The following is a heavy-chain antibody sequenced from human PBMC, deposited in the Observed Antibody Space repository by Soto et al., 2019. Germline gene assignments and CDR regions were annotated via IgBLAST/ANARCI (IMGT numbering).Heavy chain of an antibody. CDR2: IDPSDSYT. V-gene: IGHV5-10-1*01. J-gene: IGHJ3*02. Sequence: PGESLKISCKGSGYSFTSHWINWVRQMPGKGLEWMGRIDPSDSYTNYSPSFQGHVTISADKSTSTAYLQWSSLKASDTAMYYCARRLYYHDSSGYSYDAFDIWGQGTMVTVS. D-gene: IGHD3-22*01. CDR1: GYSFTSHW. CDR3: ARRLYYHDSSGYSYDAFDI.